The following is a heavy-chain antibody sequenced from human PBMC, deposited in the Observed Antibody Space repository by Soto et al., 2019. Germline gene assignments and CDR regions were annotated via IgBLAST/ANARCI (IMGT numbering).Heavy chain of an antibody. CDR1: GFTFSSYA. V-gene: IGHV3-23*01. Sequence: PGGSLRLSCAASGFTFSSYAMSWVRQAPGKGLEWVSAISGSGGSTYYADSVEGRFTISRDNSKNTLYLQMNSLRAEDTAVYYCAKCPYGDYGVYYYYMDVWGKGTTVTVSS. CDR3: AKCPYGDYGVYYYYMDV. CDR2: ISGSGGST. D-gene: IGHD4-17*01. J-gene: IGHJ6*03.